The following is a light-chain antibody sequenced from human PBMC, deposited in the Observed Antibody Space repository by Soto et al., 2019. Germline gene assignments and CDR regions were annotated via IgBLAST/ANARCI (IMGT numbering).Light chain of an antibody. V-gene: IGKV1-5*01. CDR2: GAS. J-gene: IGKJ1*01. Sequence: DIQRTQSPSTLSASVGDRVTITCRASQGISSYLGWYQQKPGKDPKFLIYGASSLEGGVPSRFSGSGSGTDFTLTISSLQPDDFATYYCQQYSSSATFGQGTKVDIK. CDR3: QQYSSSAT. CDR1: QGISSY.